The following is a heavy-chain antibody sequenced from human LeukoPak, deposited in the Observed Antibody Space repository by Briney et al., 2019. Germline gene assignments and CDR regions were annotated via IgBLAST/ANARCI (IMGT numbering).Heavy chain of an antibody. D-gene: IGHD3-22*01. Sequence: PSETLSLTCTVSGGSISSGSYYWSWIRQPAGKGLEWIGRIYTSGSTNYNPSLKSRVTISIDTSKNQFSLKLSSVTAADTAVYYCARRAFRNYYDSSGYYGDYWGQGTLVTVSS. CDR3: ARRAFRNYYDSSGYYGDY. CDR2: IYTSGST. CDR1: GGSISSGSYY. J-gene: IGHJ4*02. V-gene: IGHV4-61*02.